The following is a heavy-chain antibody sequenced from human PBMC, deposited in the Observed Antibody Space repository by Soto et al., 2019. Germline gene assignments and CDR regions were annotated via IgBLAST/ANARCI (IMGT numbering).Heavy chain of an antibody. CDR3: ARDAKAYDFWSGYPRRGAFDI. CDR1: GYTFTGYY. D-gene: IGHD3-3*01. Sequence: RASVKVSCKASGYTFTGYYMHWVRQAPGQGLEWMGWINPNSGGTNYAQKFQGWVTMTRDTSISTAYMELSRLRSDDTAVYYCARDAKAYDFWSGYPRRGAFDIWGQGTMVTVS. V-gene: IGHV1-2*04. J-gene: IGHJ3*02. CDR2: INPNSGGT.